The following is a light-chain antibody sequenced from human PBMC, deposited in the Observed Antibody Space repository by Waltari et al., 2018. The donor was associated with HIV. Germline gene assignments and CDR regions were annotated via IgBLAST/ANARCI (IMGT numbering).Light chain of an antibody. CDR3: CSYAGNYIWV. CDR2: DVS. Sequence: QSALTQPRSVSGSPGQSVTISCTGTSSDVGAYIYVSWYQQHPAKAPKLMIYDVSKLPSGVPDRFSGSKSGNTASLTISGLQAEDEADYYCCSYAGNYIWVFGGGTKLTVL. V-gene: IGLV2-11*01. J-gene: IGLJ2*01. CDR1: SSDVGAYIY.